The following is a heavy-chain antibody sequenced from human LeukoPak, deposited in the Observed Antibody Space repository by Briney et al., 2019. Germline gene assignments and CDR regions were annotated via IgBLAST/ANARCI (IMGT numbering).Heavy chain of an antibody. J-gene: IGHJ4*02. CDR1: GYTFTNSD. D-gene: IGHD4/OR15-4a*01. CDR2: MNPNSGDS. CDR3: ARGSLTSPFDY. Sequence: ASVKVSCKASGYTFTNSDINWVRQATGQGLEWMGWMNPNSGDSGNIQKFQGRVTMTRNTSISTAYMELSSLRSEDTAVYYCARGSLTSPFDYWGQGTLVTVSS. V-gene: IGHV1-8*01.